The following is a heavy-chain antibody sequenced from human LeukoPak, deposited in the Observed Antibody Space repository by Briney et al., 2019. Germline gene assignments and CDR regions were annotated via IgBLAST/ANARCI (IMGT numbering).Heavy chain of an antibody. CDR3: ARDHLGDFDWLSLYMDV. D-gene: IGHD3-9*01. J-gene: IGHJ6*03. V-gene: IGHV1-24*01. CDR2: FDPEDGET. CDR1: GYTLTELS. Sequence: ASVKVSCKVSGYTLTELSMHWVRQAPGKGLEWMGGFDPEDGETIYAQKFQGRVTMTEDTSTDTAYMELSSLRSEDTAVYYCARDHLGDFDWLSLYMDVWGKGTTVTISS.